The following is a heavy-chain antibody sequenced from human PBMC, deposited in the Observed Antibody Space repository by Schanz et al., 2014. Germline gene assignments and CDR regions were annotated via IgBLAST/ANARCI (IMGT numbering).Heavy chain of an antibody. J-gene: IGHJ4*02. V-gene: IGHV3-23*01. D-gene: IGHD3-22*01. CDR3: AKDGRLPYYGTGSDFDY. CDR2: MIGSGSSV. Sequence: EVQLLESGGGLVQPGGSLRLSCAASGFIFSIYGMSWVRQAPGKGLEWDSRMIGSGSSVFYADSVKGRFTISRDNLKNTVYLQMNSLRAGDTAVYYCAKDGRLPYYGTGSDFDYWGQGTLVAVSS. CDR1: GFIFSIYG.